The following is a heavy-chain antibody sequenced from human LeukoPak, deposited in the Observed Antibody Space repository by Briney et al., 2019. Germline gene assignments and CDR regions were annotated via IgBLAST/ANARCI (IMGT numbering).Heavy chain of an antibody. V-gene: IGHV4-59*01. CDR3: ARVTYGDYEYFDY. CDR2: IYYSGST. Sequence: SETLSLTCTVSGGSISSYYWSWIRQPREKGLEWIGYIYYSGSTNYNPSLKSRVTISVDTSKNQFSLKLSSVTAADTAVYYCARVTYGDYEYFDYWGQGTLVTVSS. CDR1: GGSISSYY. D-gene: IGHD4-17*01. J-gene: IGHJ4*02.